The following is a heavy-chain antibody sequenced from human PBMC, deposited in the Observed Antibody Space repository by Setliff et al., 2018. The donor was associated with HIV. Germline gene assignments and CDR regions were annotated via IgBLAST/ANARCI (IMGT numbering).Heavy chain of an antibody. CDR3: AKDTYSKVVATSLGY. CDR1: GFTFDDYS. CDR2: ISWDGGST. Sequence: AGGSLRLSCAASGFTFDDYSMHWVRQPPGKGLEWVSLISWDGGSTYYADSVKGRFTISRDDSKNSLYLQMNSLRPEDTAFYYCAKDTYSKVVATSLGYWGQGTLVTVS. J-gene: IGHJ4*02. V-gene: IGHV3-43*01. D-gene: IGHD5-12*01.